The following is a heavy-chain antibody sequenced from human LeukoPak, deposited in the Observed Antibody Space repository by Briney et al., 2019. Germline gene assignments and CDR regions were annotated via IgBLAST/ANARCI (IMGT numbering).Heavy chain of an antibody. CDR2: ISGSGGST. CDR3: AKDLTFGGEYYFDY. V-gene: IGHV3-23*01. J-gene: IGHJ4*02. D-gene: IGHD3-16*01. Sequence: GGSLRLSCAASGFTFSSYAMSWVRQARGKGLEWVSAISGSGGSTYYADSVKGRFTISRDNSKNTLYLQMNSLRAEDTAVYYCAKDLTFGGEYYFDYWGQGTLVTVSS. CDR1: GFTFSSYA.